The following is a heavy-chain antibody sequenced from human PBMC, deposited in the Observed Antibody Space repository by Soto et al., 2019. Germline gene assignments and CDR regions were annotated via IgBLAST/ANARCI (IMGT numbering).Heavy chain of an antibody. V-gene: IGHV3-7*01. CDR1: GFTFSSYW. CDR2: IKQDGSEK. J-gene: IGHJ5*02. CDR3: ARDPYYDFWSGYFS. D-gene: IGHD3-3*01. Sequence: GGSLRLSCAASGFTFSSYWMSWVRQAPGKGLEWVANIKQDGSEKYYVDSVKGRFTISRDNAKNSLYLQMNSLRAEDTAVYYCARDPYYDFWSGYFSWGQGTLVTVSS.